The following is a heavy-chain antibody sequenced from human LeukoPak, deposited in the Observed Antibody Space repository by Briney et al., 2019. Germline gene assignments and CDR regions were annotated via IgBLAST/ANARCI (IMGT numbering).Heavy chain of an antibody. D-gene: IGHD3-10*01. CDR3: ARHKSPLPLH. CDR2: IFHDGSS. V-gene: IGHV4-59*04. J-gene: IGHJ4*02. CDR1: GGSISSYY. Sequence: SETLSLTCTVSGGSISSYYWSWIRQPPGKGLEWIGNIFHDGSSYFNPSLKGRVTISVDRSKNLFSLRLTSVTAADTAVYYCARHKSPLPLHWGQGTLVTVSS.